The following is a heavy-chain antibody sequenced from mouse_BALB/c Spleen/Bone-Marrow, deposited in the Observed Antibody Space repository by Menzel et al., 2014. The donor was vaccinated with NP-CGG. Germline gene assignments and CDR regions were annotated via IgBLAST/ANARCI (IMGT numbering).Heavy chain of an antibody. Sequence: VQGVESGPELVKPGASVKISCKASGYTFTDYYINWVKQKPGQGLEWIGWIYPGSGNTKYNGKFKGKATLTVDTSSSTAYMQLSSLTSEDTAVYFCANLGRYAMDYWGQGTSVTVSS. CDR3: ANLGRYAMDY. V-gene: IGHV1-84*02. CDR2: IYPGSGNT. CDR1: GYTFTDYY. J-gene: IGHJ4*01. D-gene: IGHD3-1*01.